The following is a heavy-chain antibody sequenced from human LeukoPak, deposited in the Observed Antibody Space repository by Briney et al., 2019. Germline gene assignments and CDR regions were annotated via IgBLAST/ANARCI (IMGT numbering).Heavy chain of an antibody. CDR3: ARGSGWKDAFDI. J-gene: IGHJ3*02. Sequence: SETLSLTCAVYGGSFSGYYWSWIRQPPGKGLEWIGEINHSGSTNYNPSLKSRVTISVDTSKNQFSLKLSSVTAADTAVYYCARGSGWKDAFDIWGQGTMVTVSS. CDR1: GGSFSGYY. D-gene: IGHD6-19*01. CDR2: INHSGST. V-gene: IGHV4-34*01.